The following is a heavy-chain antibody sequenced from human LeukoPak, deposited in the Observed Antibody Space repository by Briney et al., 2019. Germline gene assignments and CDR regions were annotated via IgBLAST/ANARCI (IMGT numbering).Heavy chain of an antibody. V-gene: IGHV1-2*02. CDR1: GYTFTGYY. Sequence: ASVTVSRKASGYTFTGYYIHWVRQAPGQGLEWMGWINPNNGGTNYAQKFQGRVTMTRDTSISTAYMELNRLTSDDTAVYYCARDKYTGYETFDYWGQGTPVTVSS. D-gene: IGHD5-12*01. J-gene: IGHJ4*02. CDR3: ARDKYTGYETFDY. CDR2: INPNNGGT.